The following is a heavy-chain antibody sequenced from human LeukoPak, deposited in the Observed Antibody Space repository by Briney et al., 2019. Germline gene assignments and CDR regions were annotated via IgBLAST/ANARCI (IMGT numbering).Heavy chain of an antibody. J-gene: IGHJ6*02. Sequence: SETLSLTCAVYGGSCSGYYWSLIRQPAGKGLEWIGEINHSGSTNYNPSLKSRVTISVDTSKNQFSLKLSSVTAADTAVYYCARDNGLYGMDVWGQGTTVTVSS. D-gene: IGHD5-12*01. V-gene: IGHV4-34*01. CDR2: INHSGST. CDR1: GGSCSGYY. CDR3: ARDNGLYGMDV.